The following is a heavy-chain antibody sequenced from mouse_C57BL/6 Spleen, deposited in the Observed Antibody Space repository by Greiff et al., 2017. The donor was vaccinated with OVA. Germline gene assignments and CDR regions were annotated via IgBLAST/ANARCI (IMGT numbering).Heavy chain of an antibody. CDR2: ISDGGSYT. V-gene: IGHV5-4*01. CDR3: ARDDDYKAWFAY. D-gene: IGHD2-4*01. Sequence: EVKLVESGGGLVKPGGSLKLSCAASGFTFSSYAMSWVRQTPEKRLEWVATISDGGSYTYYPDNVKGRFTISRDNAKNNLYLQMSHLKSEDTAMYYCARDDDYKAWFAYWGQGTLVTVSA. CDR1: GFTFSSYA. J-gene: IGHJ3*01.